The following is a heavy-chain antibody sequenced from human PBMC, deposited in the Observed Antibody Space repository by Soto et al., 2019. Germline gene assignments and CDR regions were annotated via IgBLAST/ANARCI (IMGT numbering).Heavy chain of an antibody. J-gene: IGHJ4*02. CDR2: ISYDGSNK. CDR3: ASRYSGYDLIVDY. D-gene: IGHD5-12*01. CDR1: GFTFSSYA. Sequence: QVQLVESGGGVVQPGRSLRLSCAASGFTFSSYAMHWVRQAPGKGLEWVAVISYDGSNKYYADSVKGRFTISRDNSKNTLYLQMNSLRAEDTAVYYCASRYSGYDLIVDYWGQGTLVTVSS. V-gene: IGHV3-30-3*01.